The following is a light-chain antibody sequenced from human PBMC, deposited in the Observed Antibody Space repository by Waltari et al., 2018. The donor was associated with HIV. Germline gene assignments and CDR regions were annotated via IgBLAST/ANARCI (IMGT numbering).Light chain of an antibody. V-gene: IGLV1-47*03. J-gene: IGLJ2*01. CDR1: SSNIGRTY. Sequence: QSVLTQPPSASGTPGQRVTISCSGSSSNIGRTYVYWYQQLPGTAPKLLIYTNNQRPSGVPDRFSGSKSGTSASLAISGLWSEDEADYYCAAWDASLSVVFGGGTKLTVL. CDR3: AAWDASLSVV. CDR2: TNN.